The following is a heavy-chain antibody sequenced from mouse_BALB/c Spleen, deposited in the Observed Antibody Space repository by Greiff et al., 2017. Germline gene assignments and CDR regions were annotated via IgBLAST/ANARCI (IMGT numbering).Heavy chain of an antibody. Sequence: EVQLQQSGPGLVKPSQSLSLTCSVTGYSITSGYYWNWIRQFPGNKLEWMGYISYDGSNNYNPSLKNRISITRDTSKNQFFLKLNSVTTEDTATYYCAREEDGNYDYFDYWGQGTTLTVSS. CDR1: GYSITSGYY. D-gene: IGHD2-1*01. J-gene: IGHJ2*01. V-gene: IGHV3-6*02. CDR3: AREEDGNYDYFDY. CDR2: ISYDGSN.